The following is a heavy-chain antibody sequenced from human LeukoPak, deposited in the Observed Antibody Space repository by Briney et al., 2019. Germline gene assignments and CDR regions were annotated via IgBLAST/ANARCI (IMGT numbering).Heavy chain of an antibody. Sequence: ASVKVSCKASGYTFTGYYMHWVRQAPGQGLEWMGWINPSGGSTSYAQKFQGRVTMTRDMSTSTVYMELSSLRSEDTAVYYCARGRNWNYRYYYYYMDVWGKGTTVTVSS. V-gene: IGHV1-46*01. D-gene: IGHD1-7*01. CDR1: GYTFTGYY. J-gene: IGHJ6*03. CDR2: INPSGGST. CDR3: ARGRNWNYRYYYYYMDV.